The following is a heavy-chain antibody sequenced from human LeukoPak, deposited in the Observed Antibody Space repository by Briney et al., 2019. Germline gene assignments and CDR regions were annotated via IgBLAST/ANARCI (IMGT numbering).Heavy chain of an antibody. CDR2: IHYSGST. D-gene: IGHD5-12*01. V-gene: IGHV4-59*01. CDR3: ARTTEGYAGGPGYSYYYYMDV. J-gene: IGHJ6*03. CDR1: GGSISSYY. Sequence: SETLSLTCTVSGGSISSYYWSWIRQPPGKGLEWIGYIHYSGSTHYNPSLKSRVTISVDTSKNQVSLKLRSVTAADAAVYYCARTTEGYAGGPGYSYYYYMDVWGKGTTVTISS.